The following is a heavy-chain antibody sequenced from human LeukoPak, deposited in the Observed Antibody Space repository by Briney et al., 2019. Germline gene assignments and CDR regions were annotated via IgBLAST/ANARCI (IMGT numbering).Heavy chain of an antibody. CDR3: ARDCAGTTCRDY. V-gene: IGHV3-20*04. J-gene: IGHJ4*02. D-gene: IGHD1-1*01. CDR2: INWNGGST. Sequence: GGSLRLSCTASGFTFDNYAMSWVRRAPGKGLEWVSGINWNGGSTGYADSVKGRFTTSRDNAKNSLYLQMNSLRAEDTALYYCARDCAGTTCRDYWGQGTLVTVSS. CDR1: GFTFDNYA.